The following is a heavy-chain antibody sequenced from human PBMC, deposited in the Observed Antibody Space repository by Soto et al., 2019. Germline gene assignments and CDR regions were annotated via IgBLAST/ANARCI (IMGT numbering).Heavy chain of an antibody. V-gene: IGHV4-39*02. CDR2: IYYSGST. D-gene: IGHD3-3*01. CDR1: GGSISSSSYY. CDR3: AREDYDFWNYYYGMDV. J-gene: IGHJ6*02. Sequence: SETLSLTCTVSGGSISSSSYYWGWIRQPPGKGLEWIGRIYYSGSTYYTPSLKSRVTISVDTSKNQFSLKLSSVTAADTAVYYCAREDYDFWNYYYGMDVWGQGTTVTV.